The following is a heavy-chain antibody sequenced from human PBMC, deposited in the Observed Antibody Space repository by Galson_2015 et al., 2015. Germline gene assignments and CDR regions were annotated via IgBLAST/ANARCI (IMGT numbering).Heavy chain of an antibody. J-gene: IGHJ4*02. Sequence: QSGAEVKKPGESLMISCEGIGYNFRNYWVAWVRQVPGKGLEWMGMIYPGDSDTRYSPTFQGQVTIAADKSFTTAYLQWSSLKASDTAIFYCARRAYSSGPFDSWGQGTLVTVSS. D-gene: IGHD6-19*01. V-gene: IGHV5-51*01. CDR2: IYPGDSDT. CDR1: GYNFRNYW. CDR3: ARRAYSSGPFDS.